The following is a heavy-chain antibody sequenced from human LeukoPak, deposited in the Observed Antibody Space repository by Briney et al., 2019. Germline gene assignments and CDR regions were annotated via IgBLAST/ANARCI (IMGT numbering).Heavy chain of an antibody. CDR1: GFTFSSYA. V-gene: IGHV3-23*01. CDR2: INGSGGST. J-gene: IGHJ4*02. D-gene: IGHD5-18*01. Sequence: GGYLRVSCAASGFTFSSYAMSWVRQAPGKGLEWVSDINGSGGSTYYADSVKGRFTISRDNSKNTLYLQMNSLRAEDTAVYYCAKRIQSAMATGYWGQGTLVTVSS. CDR3: AKRIQSAMATGY.